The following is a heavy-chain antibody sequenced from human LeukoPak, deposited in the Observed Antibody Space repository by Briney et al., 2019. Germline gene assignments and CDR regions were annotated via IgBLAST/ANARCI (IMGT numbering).Heavy chain of an antibody. J-gene: IGHJ6*03. Sequence: SETLSLTSTVSGGSISSYYWSWIRQPPGKGLEWIGYIYYSGSTNYNPSLKSRVTISVDTSKNQFSLKLSSVTAADTAVYYCARTTEAHSWRTRYYDYYMDVWGKGTTVTVSS. D-gene: IGHD6-13*01. V-gene: IGHV4-59*01. CDR1: GGSISSYY. CDR2: IYYSGST. CDR3: ARTTEAHSWRTRYYDYYMDV.